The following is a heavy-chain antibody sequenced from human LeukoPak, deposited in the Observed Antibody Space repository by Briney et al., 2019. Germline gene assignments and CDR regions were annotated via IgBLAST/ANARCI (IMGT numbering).Heavy chain of an antibody. CDR2: ISYIGST. CDR3: ARDLVTVTKGFDI. Sequence: SETLSLTCAVSTDSFSSHYWTWIRQPPGEGLEWIGYISYIGSTNYNPSLKSRVTISIDTSKNQFSLKLTSVTAADTAVYYCARDLVTVTKGFDIWGQGTMVSVSS. CDR1: TDSFSSHY. V-gene: IGHV4-59*11. J-gene: IGHJ3*02. D-gene: IGHD4-17*01.